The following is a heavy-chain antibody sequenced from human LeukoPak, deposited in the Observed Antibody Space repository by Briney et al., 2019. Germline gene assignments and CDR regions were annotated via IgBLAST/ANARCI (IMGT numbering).Heavy chain of an antibody. CDR2: ISWNSGSI. V-gene: IGHV3-9*01. CDR1: GFTFDDYA. CDR3: AKGGPFSLWIQLWQGPDAFDI. D-gene: IGHD5-18*01. J-gene: IGHJ3*02. Sequence: GGSLRLSCAASGFTFDDYAMHWVRQAPGKGLEWVSGISWNSGSIGYADSVKGRFTISRDNAKNSLYLQMNSLRAEDTALYYCAKGGPFSLWIQLWQGPDAFDIWGQGTMVTVSS.